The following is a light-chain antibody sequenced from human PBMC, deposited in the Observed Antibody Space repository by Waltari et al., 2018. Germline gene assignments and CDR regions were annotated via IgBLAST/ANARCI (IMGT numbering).Light chain of an antibody. CDR2: HAS. V-gene: IGKV3-20*01. J-gene: IGKJ1*01. Sequence: EIVLTQSPGTLSLSPGDRATLSCRASQSISKYLDWYQQKPGQAPRLLIYHASSRAAGIPDRFSGSGSGTDFSLTISRLEPEDFAVYYCQHYESLPVTFGQGTKVEIK. CDR1: QSISKY. CDR3: QHYESLPVT.